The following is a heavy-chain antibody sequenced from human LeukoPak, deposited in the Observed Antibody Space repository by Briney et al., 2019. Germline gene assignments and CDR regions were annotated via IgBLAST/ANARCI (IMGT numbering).Heavy chain of an antibody. CDR1: GYTFTSYT. Sequence: ASVKVSCKTSGYTFTSYTISWVRQAPGQGLEWMGWISAYIGNTKYAQKFQGRVTMTTDTSTSTAYMELRSLRSDDTAVYYCARGASGWSTVVADAFDIWGQGTMVTVSS. J-gene: IGHJ3*02. CDR3: ARGASGWSTVVADAFDI. V-gene: IGHV1-18*01. CDR2: ISAYIGNT. D-gene: IGHD4-23*01.